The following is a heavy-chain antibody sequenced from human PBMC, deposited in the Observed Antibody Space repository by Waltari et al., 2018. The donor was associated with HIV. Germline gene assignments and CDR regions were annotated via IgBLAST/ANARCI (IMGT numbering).Heavy chain of an antibody. CDR2: INEEGSEK. V-gene: IGHV3-7*01. J-gene: IGHJ4*02. CDR3: ARDGSFGYGADY. CDR1: VFTFSNYW. Sequence: EVPLVESGGGLVQPGGSLRLSCAASVFTFSNYWMSWVRQAPGGGLEGVANINEEGSEKYYVDSVKGRFAISRDNAKSSVFLQMNSLRGEDTAMYYCARDGSFGYGADYWGQGTLVTVSS. D-gene: IGHD4-17*01.